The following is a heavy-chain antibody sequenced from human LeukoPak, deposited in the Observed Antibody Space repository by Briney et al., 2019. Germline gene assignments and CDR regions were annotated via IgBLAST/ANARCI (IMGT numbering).Heavy chain of an antibody. Sequence: LRLSCAASGFTFSSYAMSWIRQHPGKGLEWIGYIYYSGSTYYNPSLKSRVTISVDTSKNQFSLKLSSVTAADTAVYYCARVDTAMAIDYWGQGTLVTVSS. J-gene: IGHJ4*02. V-gene: IGHV4-31*02. D-gene: IGHD5-18*01. CDR1: GFTFSSYA. CDR3: ARVDTAMAIDY. CDR2: IYYSGST.